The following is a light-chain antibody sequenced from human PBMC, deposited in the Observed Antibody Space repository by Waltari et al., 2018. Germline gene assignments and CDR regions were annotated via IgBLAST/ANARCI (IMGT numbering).Light chain of an antibody. CDR2: AAS. V-gene: IGKV1-39*01. Sequence: DIQMAQSPSSLSASVGDRVTITCRASQSIDSYLNWYQQKPGKAPKLLIYAASTLQSGVPSRFSGSGSGTDFPLTISSLQPEDFETYYCQQSDSIPPQFTFGPGTKVDIK. J-gene: IGKJ3*01. CDR1: QSIDSY. CDR3: QQSDSIPPQFT.